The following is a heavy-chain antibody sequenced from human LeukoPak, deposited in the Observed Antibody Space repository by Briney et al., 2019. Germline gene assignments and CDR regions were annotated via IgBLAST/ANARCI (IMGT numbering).Heavy chain of an antibody. V-gene: IGHV1-46*01. CDR3: ARGATYSSAHPDA. Sequence: ASVKVSCKASGFTFTSYSMQWVRQAPGQRLEWMGIINPSGSITSYTQKFQGRVTITRDTSTSTVYMELSSLRSDDTAVYYCARGATYSSAHPDAWGQGTLVTVSS. J-gene: IGHJ5*02. D-gene: IGHD6-19*01. CDR2: INPSGSIT. CDR1: GFTFTSYS.